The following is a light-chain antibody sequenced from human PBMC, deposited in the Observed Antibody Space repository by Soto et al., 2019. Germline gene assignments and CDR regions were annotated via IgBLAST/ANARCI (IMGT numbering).Light chain of an antibody. J-gene: IGLJ2*01. Sequence: QTVVTQSPSASASLGGSVKLTCTLSSGHSTYAIAWHQQQPEKGPRYLMKLNSDGSHSKGDGIPDRFSGSSSGAERYLTISSLQSEDEADYYCQTWGTAIRVFGGGTKLTVL. CDR3: QTWGTAIRV. CDR1: SGHSTYA. V-gene: IGLV4-69*01. CDR2: LNSDGSH.